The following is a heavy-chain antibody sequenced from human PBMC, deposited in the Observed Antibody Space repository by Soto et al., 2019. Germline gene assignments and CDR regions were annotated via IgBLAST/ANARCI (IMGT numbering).Heavy chain of an antibody. Sequence: GGSLRLSCAASGFTFNNYGMHWVRQAPGKGLEWVAVISYDGSNKYYADSVKGRLTISRDNSKNTLYLQMSSLKAEDTAVYYCAKQLGYCSSTSCRDYYYGMDVWGQGTTVTVSS. V-gene: IGHV3-30*18. CDR1: GFTFNNYG. CDR3: AKQLGYCSSTSCRDYYYGMDV. D-gene: IGHD2-2*01. J-gene: IGHJ6*02. CDR2: ISYDGSNK.